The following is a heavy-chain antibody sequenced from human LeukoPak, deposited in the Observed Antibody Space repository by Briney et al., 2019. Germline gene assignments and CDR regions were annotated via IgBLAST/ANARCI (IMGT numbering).Heavy chain of an antibody. V-gene: IGHV4-34*01. CDR2: INHSGST. CDR3: GSTNYYDSRGVRRAASYFDY. J-gene: IGHJ4*02. Sequence: PSETLSLTCAVYGGSFSGYYWSWIRQPPGKGLEWIGEINHSGSTNYNPSFKTRAPISVDTSKTQFCLKLSSVTAADTAVYYCGSTNYYDSRGVRRAASYFDYWGQGTLVTVSS. CDR1: GGSFSGYY. D-gene: IGHD3-22*01.